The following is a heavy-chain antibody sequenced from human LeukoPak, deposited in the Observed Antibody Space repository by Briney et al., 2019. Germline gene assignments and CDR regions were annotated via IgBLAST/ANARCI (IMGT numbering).Heavy chain of an antibody. CDR2: IKQDGSEK. J-gene: IGHJ4*02. CDR3: ARAHTGYSSGWYGVGY. V-gene: IGHV3-7*01. Sequence: GGSLRLSCAASGSTFSSYWMSWVRQAPGKGLEWVANIKQDGSEKYYVDSVKGRFTISRDNAKNSLYLQMNSLRAEDTAVYYCARAHTGYSSGWYGVGYWGQGTLVTVSS. D-gene: IGHD6-19*01. CDR1: GSTFSSYW.